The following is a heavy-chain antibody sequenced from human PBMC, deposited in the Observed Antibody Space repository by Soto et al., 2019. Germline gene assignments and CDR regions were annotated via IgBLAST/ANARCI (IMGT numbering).Heavy chain of an antibody. CDR3: ARVGYCSSTPCWPIGYFEY. Sequence: PSETLSLTCTVSGGSISSGGYYWSWIRQHPGKGLEWIGYIYYSGSTYYNPSLKSRVTISVDTSKNQFSLKLSSVTAADTAVYYCARVGYCSSTPCWPIGYFEYWGQGTQVTVSS. D-gene: IGHD2-2*01. CDR1: GGSISSGGYY. V-gene: IGHV4-31*03. CDR2: IYYSGST. J-gene: IGHJ4*02.